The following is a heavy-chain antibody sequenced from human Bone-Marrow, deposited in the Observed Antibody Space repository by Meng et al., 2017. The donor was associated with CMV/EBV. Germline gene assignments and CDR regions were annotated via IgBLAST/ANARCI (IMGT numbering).Heavy chain of an antibody. J-gene: IGHJ4*02. CDR3: TTGHFDY. V-gene: IGHV3-53*01. CDR1: EFTVIPYM. Sequence: GGSLRLSCAASEFTVIPYMMSWVRQPPGRGLEWISMVHNGNKYYADSVKGRFTISRDNSENTLYLQMNSLRAEDTAVYYCTTGHFDYWGQGMRVNGAS. CDR2: VHNGNK.